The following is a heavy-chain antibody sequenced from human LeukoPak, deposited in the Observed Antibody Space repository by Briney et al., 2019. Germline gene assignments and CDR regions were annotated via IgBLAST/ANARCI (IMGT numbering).Heavy chain of an antibody. J-gene: IGHJ6*02. CDR2: ISWNSGSI. Sequence: GRSLRLSCAASGFTFDDYAMHWVRQAPGKGLEWVSGISWNSGSIGYADSVKGRFTISRDNAKNSLYLQMNSLRAEDTALYYCAKALAEYYYYGMDVWGQGTTVTVSS. CDR3: AKALAEYYYYGMDV. V-gene: IGHV3-9*01. CDR1: GFTFDDYA.